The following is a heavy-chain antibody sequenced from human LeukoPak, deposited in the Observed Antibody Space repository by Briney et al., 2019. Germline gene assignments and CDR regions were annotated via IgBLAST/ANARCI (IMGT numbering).Heavy chain of an antibody. V-gene: IGHV3-30*18. Sequence: GGSLRLSCAASGFTFSNYRMHWVRQAPGKGLEWVAVFSYDGGNKYYLDSVKGRFTISRDNSKNILYLQVSSLRPEDTAVYYCAKGRFIMIRGVDYYFDSWGQGTLVTVSS. CDR2: FSYDGGNK. J-gene: IGHJ4*02. CDR1: GFTFSNYR. CDR3: AKGRFIMIRGVDYYFDS. D-gene: IGHD3-10*01.